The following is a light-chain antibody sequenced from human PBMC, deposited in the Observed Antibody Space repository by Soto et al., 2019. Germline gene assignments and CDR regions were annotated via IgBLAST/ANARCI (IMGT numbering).Light chain of an antibody. J-gene: IGLJ3*02. V-gene: IGLV2-14*01. CDR2: GVS. CDR1: ASDIGNYNY. Sequence: QSVLTQPAPVSGSPGQSITISCTGTASDIGNYNYVSWYQLHPGKAPKLLIYGVSNRPSGVSNRFSGSKSGNAASLTISGLQAEDEADYYCSSYTAYTTLWVFGGGTKVTVL. CDR3: SSYTAYTTLWV.